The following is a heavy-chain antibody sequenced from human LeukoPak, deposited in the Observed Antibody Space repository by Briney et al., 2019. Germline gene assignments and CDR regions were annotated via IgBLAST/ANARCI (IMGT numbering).Heavy chain of an antibody. CDR1: GFTFSSYG. D-gene: IGHD4-11*01. CDR3: ARDPSSYSNYWGGDAFDI. J-gene: IGHJ3*02. V-gene: IGHV3-33*01. CDR2: IWYDGSNK. Sequence: PGGSLRLSCAASGFTFSSYGMHWVRQAPGKGLEWVAVIWYDGSNKYYADSVKGRFTISRDNSKNTLYLQMNSLRAEDTAVYYCARDPSSYSNYWGGDAFDIWGQGTMVTVSS.